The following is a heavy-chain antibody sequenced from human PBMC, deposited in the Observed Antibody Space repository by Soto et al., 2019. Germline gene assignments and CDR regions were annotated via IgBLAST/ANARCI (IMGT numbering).Heavy chain of an antibody. D-gene: IGHD6-6*01. CDR2: ISYDGSNK. CDR3: AKHRVAARVYYYCMDV. V-gene: IGHV3-30*18. J-gene: IGHJ6*02. Sequence: QVQLVESGGGVVQPGRSLRLSCAASGFTFSSYGMHWVRQAPGKGLEWVAVISYDGSNKYYADSVKGRVTISSDNSKNTLYLQMNSLRAEDTAVYYCAKHRVAARVYYYCMDVWRQGTTVTVSS. CDR1: GFTFSSYG.